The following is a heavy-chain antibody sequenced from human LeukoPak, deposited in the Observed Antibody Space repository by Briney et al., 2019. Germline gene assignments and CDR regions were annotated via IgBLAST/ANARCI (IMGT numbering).Heavy chain of an antibody. D-gene: IGHD6-19*01. CDR1: GYSFTSYW. Sequence: GESLKISCKGSGYSFTSYWIGWVRQMPGKGLEWMGIIYPGDSDTRYSPSFQGQVTISADKSISTAYLQCSSLKASDTGMYYCARQTLLGVSSGWYGLVSAFDIWGQGTMVTVSS. CDR3: ARQTLLGVSSGWYGLVSAFDI. V-gene: IGHV5-51*01. CDR2: IYPGDSDT. J-gene: IGHJ3*02.